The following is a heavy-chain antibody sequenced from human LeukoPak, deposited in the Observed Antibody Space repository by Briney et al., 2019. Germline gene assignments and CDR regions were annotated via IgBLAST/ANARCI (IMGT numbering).Heavy chain of an antibody. D-gene: IGHD4-17*01. V-gene: IGHV1-69*02. J-gene: IGHJ3*02. Sequence: SVKVSCKASGGTSTSYTISWVRQAPGQGLEWMGRIIPILGIANYAQKFQGRVTITADKSTSTAYMELSSLRSEDTAVYYCASYGDYGGDAFDIWGQGTMVTVSS. CDR2: IIPILGIA. CDR1: GGTSTSYT. CDR3: ASYGDYGGDAFDI.